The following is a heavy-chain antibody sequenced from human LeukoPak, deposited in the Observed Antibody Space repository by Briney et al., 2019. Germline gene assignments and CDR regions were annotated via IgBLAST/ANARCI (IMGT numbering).Heavy chain of an antibody. CDR3: ARVGCSSTSCYVFQGAFDI. Sequence: ASVKVSCKASGGTFSSYAISWVRQAPGQGLEWMGGTIPIFGTANYAQKFQGRVTITADESTSTAYMELSSLRSEDTAVYYCARVGCSSTSCYVFQGAFDIWGQGTMVTVSS. CDR2: TIPIFGTA. CDR1: GGTFSSYA. D-gene: IGHD2-2*01. V-gene: IGHV1-69*13. J-gene: IGHJ3*02.